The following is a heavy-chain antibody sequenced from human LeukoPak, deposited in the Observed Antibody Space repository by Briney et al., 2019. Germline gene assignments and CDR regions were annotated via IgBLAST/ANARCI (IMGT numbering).Heavy chain of an antibody. CDR1: GYTFTSYG. CDR2: IRAYNGNT. J-gene: IGHJ4*02. Sequence: ASVKVSCKASGYTFTSYGISWVRQAPGQGLEWMGWIRAYNGNTNYAQKLQGRVTMTTDTSTSTAYMELRSLRSDDTAVYYCATSQYYYDSSGYYYVDYWGQGTLVTVSS. D-gene: IGHD3-22*01. V-gene: IGHV1-18*01. CDR3: ATSQYYYDSSGYYYVDY.